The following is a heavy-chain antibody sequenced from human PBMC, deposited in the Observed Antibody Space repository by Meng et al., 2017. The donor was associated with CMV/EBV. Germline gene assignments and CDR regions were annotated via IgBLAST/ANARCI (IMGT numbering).Heavy chain of an antibody. CDR2: INWNGGST. CDR3: ARSMDWELPGNGYFDY. V-gene: IGHV3-20*04. CDR1: GFTFDDYG. Sequence: GGSLRLSCAASGFTFDDYGMSWVRQAPGKGLEWVSGINWNGGSTGYADSVKGRFTISRDNAKNSLYLQMNSLRAEDTALYYCARSMDWELPGNGYFDYWGQGTLVTVSS. J-gene: IGHJ4*02. D-gene: IGHD1-26*01.